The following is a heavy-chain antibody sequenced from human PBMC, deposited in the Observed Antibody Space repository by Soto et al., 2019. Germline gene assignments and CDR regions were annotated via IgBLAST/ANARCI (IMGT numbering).Heavy chain of an antibody. J-gene: IGHJ4*02. CDR2: ILPIIDIP. D-gene: IGHD2-2*01. CDR3: ARGPLVVLNYFDS. Sequence: QVQLVQSGAEVKKPGSSVKVSCKASGGTFRNYPINWVRQAPGQGLEWMGSILPIIDIPDYAQNFQARLTITADKSTSTAYIELSSLRSEDTAMYFCARGPLVVLNYFDSWGQGTLVTVSS. V-gene: IGHV1-69*02. CDR1: GGTFRNYP.